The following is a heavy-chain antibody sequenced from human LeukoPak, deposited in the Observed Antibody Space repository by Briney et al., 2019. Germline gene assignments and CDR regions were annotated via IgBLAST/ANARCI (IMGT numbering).Heavy chain of an antibody. CDR1: AYTFTNHY. CDR3: ASARHTGGGPRRLDY. CDR2: INPSGGST. D-gene: IGHD2-15*01. V-gene: IGHV1-46*01. Sequence: ASVKVSCKASAYTFTNHYMHHDRQAPGQGLEWMGIINPSGGSTSYAQKFQGRVTMTRDTSTSTVYMELSRLRSEDTPVYYCASARHTGGGPRRLDYWGQGTLVTVSS. J-gene: IGHJ4*02.